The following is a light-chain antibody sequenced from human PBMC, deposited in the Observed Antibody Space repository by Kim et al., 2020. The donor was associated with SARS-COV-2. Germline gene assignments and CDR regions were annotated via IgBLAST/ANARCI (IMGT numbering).Light chain of an antibody. V-gene: IGLV3-19*01. CDR2: GKY. J-gene: IGLJ3*02. CDR3: YSRDSSGDHVV. Sequence: ALEQTVRLTCQGDSLRNDYASWYQQRPGRASGLVLYGKYNRPSGIPDRFSGSASGNTACLTITGAQAEDEADYYCYSRDSSGDHVVFGGGTKLTVL. CDR1: SLRNDY.